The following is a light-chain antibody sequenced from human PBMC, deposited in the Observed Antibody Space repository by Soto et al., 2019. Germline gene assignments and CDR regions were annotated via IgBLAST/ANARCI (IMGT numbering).Light chain of an antibody. Sequence: QSVLTQPPSASGTPGQRVTISCSGRSANIGNNFVCWYQQLPGTAPKLLIYSNNQRPSGVPDRFSGSKSGTSASLAISGLRSEDEADYYCVAWDDSLSGLVFGTAPKVTV. CDR3: VAWDDSLSGLV. CDR2: SNN. CDR1: SANIGNNF. J-gene: IGLJ1*01. V-gene: IGLV1-47*02.